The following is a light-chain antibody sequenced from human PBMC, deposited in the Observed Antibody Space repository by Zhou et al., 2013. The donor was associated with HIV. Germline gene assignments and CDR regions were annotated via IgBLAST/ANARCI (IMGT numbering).Light chain of an antibody. CDR1: QGGNS. J-gene: IGKJ2*01. CDR2: DSS. V-gene: IGKV3D-20*02. Sequence: EVVLTQSPGTLSLSPGESATLFCKVSQGGNSLTWIQKRRGQSPRLLIYDSSRRASGVPDRFIGGGVLGQDFSLTINRVAREDFAVYFCQQFEFFGLGTALEI. CDR3: QQFEF.